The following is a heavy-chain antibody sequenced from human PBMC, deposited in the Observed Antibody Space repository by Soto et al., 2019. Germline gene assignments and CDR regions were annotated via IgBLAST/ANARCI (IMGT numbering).Heavy chain of an antibody. J-gene: IGHJ4*02. CDR2: IYYSGST. V-gene: IGHV4-31*03. D-gene: IGHD3-16*02. CDR3: ARAGASKCPYDYVWGSYRLDY. CDR1: GGSISSGGYY. Sequence: PSETLSLTCTFSGGSISSGGYYWSWIRQHPGKGLEWIGYIYYSGSTYYNPSLKSRVTISVDTSKNQFSLKLSSVTAADTAVYYCARAGASKCPYDYVWGSYRLDYSGQGTLVTVSS.